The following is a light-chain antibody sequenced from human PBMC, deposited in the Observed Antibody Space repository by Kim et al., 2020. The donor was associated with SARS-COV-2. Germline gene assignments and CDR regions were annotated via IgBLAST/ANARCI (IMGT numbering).Light chain of an antibody. J-gene: IGKJ4*01. CDR2: GVS. CDR1: QSVSNNF. V-gene: IGKV3-20*01. CDR3: QQFATSLS. Sequence: EIVLTQSPGTLSLSPGERATLSCRASQSVSNNFLAWYQHKPGQAPRPLIYGVSIRATDTPDRFSGSGSGTDFTLTISRLQPEDFGVYYCQQFATSLSFGGGTKVEI.